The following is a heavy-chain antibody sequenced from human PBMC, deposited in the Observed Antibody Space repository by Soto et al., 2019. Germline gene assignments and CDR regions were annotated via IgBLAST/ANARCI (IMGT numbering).Heavy chain of an antibody. CDR3: ARDKGYYYDSSGYYLDSDAYDI. CDR2: ISKSGSPI. J-gene: IGHJ3*02. D-gene: IGHD3-22*01. V-gene: IGHV3-48*03. CDR1: GFTVSSYE. Sequence: PGGSLRLSCAASGFTVSSYEMNWVRQAPGKGLEWVSFISKSGSPIYYADSVKGRFTISRDNAKNSLYLQMNSLRAEDTAVYYCARDKGYYYDSSGYYLDSDAYDIWGQGTMVTVSS.